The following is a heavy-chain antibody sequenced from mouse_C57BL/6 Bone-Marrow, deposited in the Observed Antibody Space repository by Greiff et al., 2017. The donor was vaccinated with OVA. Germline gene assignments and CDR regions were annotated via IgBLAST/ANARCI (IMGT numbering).Heavy chain of an antibody. CDR3: ARLWY. V-gene: IGHV1-42*01. J-gene: IGHJ2*01. CDR2: INPSTGGT. CDR1: GYSFTGYY. Sequence: VQLQQSGPELVKPGASVKISCKASGYSFTGYYINWVKQSPEKSLEWIGEINPSTGGTTYNQKFKAKATLTVDKSSSTAYMQLKSLTSEDSAVYYCARLWYWGQGTTLTVSS. D-gene: IGHD1-1*02.